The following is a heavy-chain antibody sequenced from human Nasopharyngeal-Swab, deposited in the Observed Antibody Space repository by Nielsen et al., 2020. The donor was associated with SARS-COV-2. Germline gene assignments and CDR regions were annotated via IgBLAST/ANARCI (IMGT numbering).Heavy chain of an antibody. CDR1: GYTFTSYY. Sequence: ASVKVSCKASGYTFTSYYMHWVRQAPGQGLEWMGIINPSGGSTNYAQKFQGRVTITADKSTSTAYMELSSLRSEDTAVYYCARDIPVGGVRGVRRSPSTDYFDYWGQGTLVTVSS. CDR2: INPSGGST. J-gene: IGHJ4*02. V-gene: IGHV1-46*01. D-gene: IGHD3-10*01. CDR3: ARDIPVGGVRGVRRSPSTDYFDY.